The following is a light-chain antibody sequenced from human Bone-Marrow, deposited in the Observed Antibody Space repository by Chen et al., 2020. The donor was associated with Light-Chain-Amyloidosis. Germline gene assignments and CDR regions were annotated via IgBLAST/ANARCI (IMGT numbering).Light chain of an antibody. V-gene: IGKV3-20*01. CDR3: QHDGSSVT. CDR1: QSISGGS. J-gene: IGKJ4*01. CDR2: SVS. Sequence: ELVLTQSPGALSLSAGERATLSCRASQSISGGSLAWYQQQPGQTPRLRVDSVSIPATGVPDRFSGSGSGPDFTLTISRLEPEYVTVYYCQHDGSSVTFGGGTKLEI.